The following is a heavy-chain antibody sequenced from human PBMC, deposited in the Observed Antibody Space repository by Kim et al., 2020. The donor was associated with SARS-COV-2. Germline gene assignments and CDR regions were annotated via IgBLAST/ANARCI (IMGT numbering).Heavy chain of an antibody. Sequence: VKGRFTISRDDSKTTLYLQMNSLKTEDTAVYYCTTELLWFRELSPYFLVYWGQGTLVTVSS. D-gene: IGHD3-10*01. J-gene: IGHJ4*02. V-gene: IGHV3-15*01. CDR3: TTELLWFRELSPYFLVY.